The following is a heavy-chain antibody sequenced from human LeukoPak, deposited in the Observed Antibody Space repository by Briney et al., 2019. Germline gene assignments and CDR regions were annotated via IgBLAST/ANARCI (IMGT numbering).Heavy chain of an antibody. CDR2: ISTYKSHT. D-gene: IGHD1-1*01. Sequence: ASVKVSCKASGYTFSNYTFTNYGISWVRQAPGQGLEWMGWISTYKSHTNYAQKFQGRVTMITDTSTNTAYMELRSLRSDDTAVYYCARADNDDYYYYGMDVWGQGTAVTVSS. J-gene: IGHJ6*02. CDR3: ARADNDDYYYYGMDV. V-gene: IGHV1-18*01. CDR1: GYTFSNYTFTNYG.